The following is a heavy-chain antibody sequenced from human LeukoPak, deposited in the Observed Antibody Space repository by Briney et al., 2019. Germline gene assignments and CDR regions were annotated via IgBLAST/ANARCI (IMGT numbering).Heavy chain of an antibody. CDR2: IYYSGST. J-gene: IGHJ1*01. CDR1: GGSISSSSYY. V-gene: IGHV4-61*05. CDR3: ARGLSPH. Sequence: NPSETLSLTCTVSGGSISSSSYYWGWIRQPPGKGLEWIGYIYYSGSTNYNPSLKSRVTISVDTSKNQFSLKLSSVTAADTAVYYCARGLSPHWGQGTLVTVSS.